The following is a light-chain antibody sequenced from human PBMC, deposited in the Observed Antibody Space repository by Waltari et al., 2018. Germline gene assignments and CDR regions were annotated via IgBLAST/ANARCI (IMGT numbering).Light chain of an antibody. J-gene: IGLJ2*01. V-gene: IGLV2-14*03. CDR1: SSDVGGSNY. CDR2: DVS. Sequence: QSALTQPASVSGSPGQSITISCPGTSSDVGGSNYFSWYQQHPGKAPKLMIYDVSNRPSGVSNRFSGSKSGNAASLTISGLRAEDEADYYCSSYTSRSAVFGGGTKVTVL. CDR3: SSYTSRSAV.